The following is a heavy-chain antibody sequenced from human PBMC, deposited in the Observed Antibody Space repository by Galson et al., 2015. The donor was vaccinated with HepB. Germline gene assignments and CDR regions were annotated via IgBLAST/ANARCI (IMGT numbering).Heavy chain of an antibody. D-gene: IGHD3-22*01. CDR2: TYYRSKWYN. CDR1: GDSVSSNSAA. J-gene: IGHJ5*02. V-gene: IGHV6-1*01. Sequence: CAISGDSVSSNSAAWNWIRRSPSRGLEWLGRTYYRSKWYNDYAVSVKSRITINPDTSKNQFSLQLNSVTPEDTAVYYCAREIGKTNWFDPWGQGTLVTVSS. CDR3: AREIGKTNWFDP.